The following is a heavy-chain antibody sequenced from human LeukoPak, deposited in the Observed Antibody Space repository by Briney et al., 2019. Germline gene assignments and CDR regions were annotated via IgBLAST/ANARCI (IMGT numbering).Heavy chain of an antibody. V-gene: IGHV3-74*01. CDR1: GFTFSNYW. Sequence: GGSLRLSCAASGFTFSNYWMDWVRQAPRKGLVWGLRIDGGGRSTRYEASVKGRFTIYRDNAKNSLYMKMNSLRAQETAVYYCARSGYSGYVCHGCGMDVWGQGTTVTVS. D-gene: IGHD5-12*01. J-gene: IGHJ6*02. CDR2: IDGGGRST. CDR3: ARSGYSGYVCHGCGMDV.